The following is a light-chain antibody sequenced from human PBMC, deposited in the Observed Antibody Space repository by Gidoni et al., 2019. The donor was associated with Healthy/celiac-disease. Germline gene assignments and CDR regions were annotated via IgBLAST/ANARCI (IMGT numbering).Light chain of an antibody. V-gene: IGKV3-20*01. CDR1: QSVSSSY. CDR2: GAS. Sequence: IVLTQSPGTLSLSPGERATLSCRASQSVSSSYLAWYQQTPGQAPRLLIYGASSRATGIPDRFSGSGSGTDFTLTISRLEPEDFAVYYCQQYGSSPPSYSFGQGTKLEIK. CDR3: QQYGSSPPSYS. J-gene: IGKJ2*03.